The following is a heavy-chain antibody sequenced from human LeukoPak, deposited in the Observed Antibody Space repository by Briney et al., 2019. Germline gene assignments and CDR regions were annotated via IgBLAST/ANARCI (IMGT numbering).Heavy chain of an antibody. J-gene: IGHJ5*02. V-gene: IGHV3-23*01. Sequence: PGGSLRLSCAASGFTFSSYARSWIRQAPGKGLEWLSAISGSGGSTYYADSVKGRFTISRDNSKNTLYLQMISLRAEDTAVYYCAKDTIAAAGTRWFDPWGQGTLVTVSS. CDR2: ISGSGGST. CDR3: AKDTIAAAGTRWFDP. D-gene: IGHD6-13*01. CDR1: GFTFSSYA.